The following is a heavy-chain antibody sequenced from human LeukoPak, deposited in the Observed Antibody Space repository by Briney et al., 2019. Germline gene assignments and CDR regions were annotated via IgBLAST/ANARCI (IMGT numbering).Heavy chain of an antibody. CDR2: ISSSSSYM. J-gene: IGHJ4*02. CDR3: ARGLCGGDCYDY. CDR1: GFTFSGYD. D-gene: IGHD2-21*01. V-gene: IGHV3-21*01. Sequence: GGSLRLPCVASGFTFSGYDMNWVRQAPGKGLEWVSSISSSSSYMYYADSVKGRFTISRDNAKNSLYLQMNSLRAEDTAVYYCARGLCGGDCYDYWGQGNLVTVSS.